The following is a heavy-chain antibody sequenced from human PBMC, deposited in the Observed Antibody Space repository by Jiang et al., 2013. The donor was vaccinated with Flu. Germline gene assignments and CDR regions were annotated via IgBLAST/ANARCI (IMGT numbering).Heavy chain of an antibody. J-gene: IGHJ6*02. V-gene: IGHV3-9*01. Sequence: RLSCAASGFTFDDYAMHWVRQAPGKGLEWVSGISWNSGSIGYADSVKGRFTISRDNAKNSLYLQMNSLRAEDTALYYCAKDMRYYDILTGYHYGMDVWGQGTTVTVSS. CDR3: AKDMRYYDILTGYHYGMDV. D-gene: IGHD3-9*01. CDR2: ISWNSGSI. CDR1: GFTFDDYA.